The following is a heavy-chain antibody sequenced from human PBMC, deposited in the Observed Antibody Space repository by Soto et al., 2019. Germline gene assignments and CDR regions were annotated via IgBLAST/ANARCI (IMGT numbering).Heavy chain of an antibody. D-gene: IGHD3-22*01. CDR3: ATVESFSSGTCYFDNFDL. Sequence: QMQLVESGGGLVKPGGSLRLSCAAYDFTFSDYLMSWIRQAPGRGLEWISYITNDGTVTSYADSVKGRFTIFRDNDKNTLYLQMNRLRADDTALYYGATVESFSSGTCYFDNFDLWGQGTRVTVSS. V-gene: IGHV3-11*01. CDR2: ITNDGTVT. CDR1: DFTFSDYL. J-gene: IGHJ4*02.